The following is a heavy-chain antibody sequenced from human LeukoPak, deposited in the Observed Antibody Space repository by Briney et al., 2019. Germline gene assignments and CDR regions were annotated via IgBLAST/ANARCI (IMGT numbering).Heavy chain of an antibody. CDR2: ISYDGSNK. J-gene: IGHJ4*02. CDR3: ARDLFKYSYGPTGY. CDR1: GFTFSSYA. V-gene: IGHV3-30-3*01. Sequence: RPGGSLRLSCAASGFTFSSYAMHWVRQAPDKGLEWVAVISYDGSNKYYADSVKGRFTISRDNSKNTLYLQMNSLRAEDTAVYYCARDLFKYSYGPTGYWGQGTLVTVSS. D-gene: IGHD5-18*01.